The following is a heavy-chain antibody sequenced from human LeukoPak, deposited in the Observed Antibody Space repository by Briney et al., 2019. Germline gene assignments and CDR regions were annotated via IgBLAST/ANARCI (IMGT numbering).Heavy chain of an antibody. Sequence: PGGSLRLSCAASGFTFSSYAMSWVRQAPGKGLEWVSAISGSGGSTYYADSVKGRFTISRDNSKNPLFLQMNSLRAEDTAVYYCAKPPSPYRLLYRPDAFDIWGQGTMVTVSS. D-gene: IGHD2-2*02. CDR1: GFTFSSYA. CDR2: ISGSGGST. J-gene: IGHJ3*02. V-gene: IGHV3-23*01. CDR3: AKPPSPYRLLYRPDAFDI.